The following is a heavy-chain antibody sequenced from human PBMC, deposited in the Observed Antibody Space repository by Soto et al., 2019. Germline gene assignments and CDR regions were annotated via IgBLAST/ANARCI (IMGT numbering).Heavy chain of an antibody. V-gene: IGHV3-23*01. Sequence: GESLKISCAASGFTFSSYAMSWVRQAPGKGLEWVSAISGSGGSTYYADSVKGRFTISRDNSKNTLYLQMNSLRAEDTAVNYCAKDMYYDFWSGYYHSYYYGMDVWGQGTTVTVSS. CDR3: AKDMYYDFWSGYYHSYYYGMDV. J-gene: IGHJ6*02. CDR2: ISGSGGST. D-gene: IGHD3-3*01. CDR1: GFTFSSYA.